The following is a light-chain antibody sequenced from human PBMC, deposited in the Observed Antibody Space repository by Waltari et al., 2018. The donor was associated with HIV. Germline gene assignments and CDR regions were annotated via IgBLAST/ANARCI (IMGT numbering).Light chain of an antibody. Sequence: QSVLTQPPSVSAAPGQKVTISCSGSSSNIGNNYVSWYQQLPGTAPKHLTYENNKRPSGIPDRVSGSKPGTSATLGITGLQTGDEADYYCGTWDSSLSTGPVFGGGTKLTVL. J-gene: IGLJ2*01. V-gene: IGLV1-51*02. CDR3: GTWDSSLSTGPV. CDR1: SSNIGNNY. CDR2: ENN.